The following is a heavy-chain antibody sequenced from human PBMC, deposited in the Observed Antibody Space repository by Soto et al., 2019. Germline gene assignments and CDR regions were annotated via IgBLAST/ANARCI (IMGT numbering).Heavy chain of an antibody. CDR3: ASDPSRRSPPDY. Sequence: QVQVVESGGGLVRPGGALRLSCVSSGFPFSDYYMTWFRQAPGKGPEWVAYISSTGAYTNYADSVKGRFTIARDNTLNSVYLQMSSLRAEDTGVYYCASDPSRRSPPDYWGQGTLVTVSS. J-gene: IGHJ4*02. CDR2: ISSTGAYT. CDR1: GFPFSDYY. V-gene: IGHV3-11*05.